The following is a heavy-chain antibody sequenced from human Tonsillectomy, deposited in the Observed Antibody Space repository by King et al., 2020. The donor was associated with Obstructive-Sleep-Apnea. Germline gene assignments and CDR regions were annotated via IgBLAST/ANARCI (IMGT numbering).Heavy chain of an antibody. CDR1: GGSIDNYY. J-gene: IGHJ2*01. D-gene: IGHD5-12*01. V-gene: IGHV4-59*12. CDR2: ISYAGTT. Sequence: QLQESGPGLVRPSETLSLSCSVSGGSIDNYYWSWIRQPPGKGLEWVGHISYAGTTNYNPSLKSRLAMSVVTSKNQFSFRLTSVTAADTAVYYCAREAPWMDIVDPRYQWYFDLWGRGTLVAVSS. CDR3: AREAPWMDIVDPRYQWYFDL.